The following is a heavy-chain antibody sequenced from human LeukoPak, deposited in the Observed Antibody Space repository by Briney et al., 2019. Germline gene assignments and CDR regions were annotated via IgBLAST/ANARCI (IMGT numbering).Heavy chain of an antibody. V-gene: IGHV3-13*01. CDR2: IRTTGDT. J-gene: IGHJ2*01. Sequence: PGGSLRLSCAVSGFTFNYYDMHWVRQAPGKRLEWVSAIRTTGDTHYPDSVKGRFAMSREDAKNSVHLQMNTLRAGDTAVYYCAGGVSYYYDNSGHPGWYFDLWGRGTLVTVSS. CDR3: AGGVSYYYDNSGHPGWYFDL. D-gene: IGHD3-22*01. CDR1: GFTFNYYD.